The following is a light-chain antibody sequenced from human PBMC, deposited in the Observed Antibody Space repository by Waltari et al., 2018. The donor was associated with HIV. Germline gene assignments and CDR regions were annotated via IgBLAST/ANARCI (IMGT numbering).Light chain of an antibody. CDR1: RSNIGIHS. CDR3: GTWDSSLSAVV. J-gene: IGLJ2*01. V-gene: IGLV1-51*01. CDR2: DNN. Sequence: QSVSTQPPSVSAATGQKVTISPSGRRSNIGIHSVSSYQQLPGTAPKLLIYDNNKRPSGIPDRFSGSKSGTSATLGITGLQTGDEADYYCGTWDSSLSAVVFGGGTKLTVL.